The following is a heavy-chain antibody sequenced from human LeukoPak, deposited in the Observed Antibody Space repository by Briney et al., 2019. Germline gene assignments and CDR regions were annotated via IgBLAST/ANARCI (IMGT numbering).Heavy chain of an antibody. V-gene: IGHV4-59*08. J-gene: IGHJ5*02. CDR3: ARVVSGRTAGRLPGNWFDP. Sequence: SETLSLTCTVSGGSISSYYWSWIRQPPGKGLEWIGYIYYSGSTNYNPSLKSRVTISVDTSKNQFSLKLSSVTAADTAVYYCARVVSGRTAGRLPGNWFDPWGQGTLVTVSS. CDR1: GGSISSYY. CDR2: IYYSGST. D-gene: IGHD3-10*01.